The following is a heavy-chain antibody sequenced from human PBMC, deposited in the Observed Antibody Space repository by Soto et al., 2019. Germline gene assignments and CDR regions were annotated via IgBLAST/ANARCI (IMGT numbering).Heavy chain of an antibody. V-gene: IGHV3-21*01. CDR1: GFTFSSYS. Sequence: GGSLRLSCAASGFTFSSYSMNWVRQAPGKGLEWVSSISSSSSYIYYADSVKGRFTISRDNAKNSLYLQMNSLRAEDTAVYYCARDLRRGYSYGRPLGDLTYFDYWGQGTLVTVSS. J-gene: IGHJ4*02. D-gene: IGHD5-18*01. CDR3: ARDLRRGYSYGRPLGDLTYFDY. CDR2: ISSSSSYI.